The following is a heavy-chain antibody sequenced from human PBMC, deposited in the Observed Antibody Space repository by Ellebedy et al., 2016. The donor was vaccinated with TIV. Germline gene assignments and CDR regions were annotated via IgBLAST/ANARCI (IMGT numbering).Heavy chain of an antibody. CDR1: GGSFSSYY. D-gene: IGHD2-21*02. V-gene: IGHV4-59*12. CDR3: ARETTVVVTPFDY. CDR2: IYYSGST. Sequence: SETLSPTXAVYGGSFSSYYWSWIRQPPGKGLEWIGYIYYSGSTNYNPSLKSRVTISVDTSKNQFSLQLNSVTPEDTAMYYCARETTVVVTPFDYWGQGTLVTVSS. J-gene: IGHJ4*02.